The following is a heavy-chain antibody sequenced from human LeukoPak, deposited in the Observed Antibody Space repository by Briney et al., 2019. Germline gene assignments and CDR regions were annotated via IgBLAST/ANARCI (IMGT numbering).Heavy chain of an antibody. D-gene: IGHD6-6*01. Sequence: SETLSLTCTVSGYSISSGYYWGWIRQPPGKGLEWIGSIYHSGSTYYNPSLKSRVTISVDTSKNQFSLKLSSVTAADTAVYYCARGLRGSSSVRKHWFDPWGQGTLVTVSS. J-gene: IGHJ5*02. CDR1: GYSISSGYY. CDR2: IYHSGST. CDR3: ARGLRGSSSVRKHWFDP. V-gene: IGHV4-38-2*02.